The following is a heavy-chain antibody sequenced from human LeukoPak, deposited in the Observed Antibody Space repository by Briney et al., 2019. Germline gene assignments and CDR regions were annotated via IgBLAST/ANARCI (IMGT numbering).Heavy chain of an antibody. D-gene: IGHD1-26*01. CDR3: AKAKWELLFRERYYFDY. J-gene: IGHJ4*02. CDR1: GFTFSRYA. Sequence: GGSLRLSCAASGFTFSRYAMSWVRQAPGKGLEWVSAISGSGGSTYYADCVKGRFTISRDNPKNTLYLQMNSLRAEDTAVYYCAKAKWELLFRERYYFDYWGQGTLVTVSS. V-gene: IGHV3-23*01. CDR2: ISGSGGST.